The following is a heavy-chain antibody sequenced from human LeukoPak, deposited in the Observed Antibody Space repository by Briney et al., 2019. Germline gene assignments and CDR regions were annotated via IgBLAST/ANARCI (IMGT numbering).Heavy chain of an antibody. CDR2: IYTRGST. CDR3: ARVTIFGVGTKFDP. J-gene: IGHJ5*02. CDR1: GGSISSYY. Sequence: PSETLSLTCTVSGGSISSYYWSWIRQPAGKGLEWIGRIYTRGSTNYNPSLKSRVTMSVDTSKNQFSLKLSSVTAADTAVYYCARVTIFGVGTKFDPWGQGTLVTVSS. D-gene: IGHD3-3*01. V-gene: IGHV4-4*07.